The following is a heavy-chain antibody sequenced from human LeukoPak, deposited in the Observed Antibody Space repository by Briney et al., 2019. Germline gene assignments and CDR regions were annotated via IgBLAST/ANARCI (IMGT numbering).Heavy chain of an antibody. D-gene: IGHD6-19*01. CDR1: GYSFTSYW. J-gene: IGHJ4*02. CDR3: ARRDSSGWYSPFDY. CDR2: IFPGDSDT. V-gene: IGHV5-51*01. Sequence: GESLKISCKGSGYSFTSYWIVWVRQLPGKGLEWMGFIFPGDSDTRYSPSFEGQVTVSADRSTNTAYLQWRSLKASDTAMYYCARRDSSGWYSPFDYWGQGTLVTVSS.